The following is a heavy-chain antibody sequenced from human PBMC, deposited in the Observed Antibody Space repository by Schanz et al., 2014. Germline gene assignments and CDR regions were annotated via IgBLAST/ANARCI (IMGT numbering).Heavy chain of an antibody. CDR2: ITAYNGDT. Sequence: VQLEQSGAEVKKPGSSVKVSCKASGGTFSSFGINWVRQAPGQGLEWMGWITAYNGDTNYALKLQGRVTITADRSTSTAYMELSSLRSEDAAVYYCARGYGDSPTDFWGQGTLVNVSS. V-gene: IGHV1-69*04. CDR1: GGTFSSFG. D-gene: IGHD4-17*01. J-gene: IGHJ4*02. CDR3: ARGYGDSPTDF.